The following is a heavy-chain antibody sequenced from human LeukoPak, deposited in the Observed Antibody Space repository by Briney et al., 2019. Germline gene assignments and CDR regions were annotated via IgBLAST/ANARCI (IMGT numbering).Heavy chain of an antibody. Sequence: GGSLRLSCAASGFTFSDFDMHWVRQATGRGLEWVSSIASAGDTYYVASVRGRFTISRENAKSSLYLQMNSPRAGDTAVYYCVRGGHIGFDYWGRGTLVTVS. D-gene: IGHD2-21*01. J-gene: IGHJ4*02. CDR2: IASAGDT. V-gene: IGHV3-13*04. CDR1: GFTFSDFD. CDR3: VRGGHIGFDY.